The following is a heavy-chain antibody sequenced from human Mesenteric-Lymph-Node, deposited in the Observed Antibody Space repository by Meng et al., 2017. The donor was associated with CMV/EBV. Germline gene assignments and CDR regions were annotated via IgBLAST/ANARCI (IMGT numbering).Heavy chain of an antibody. V-gene: IGHV3-74*01. CDR2: INNDGSAT. CDR1: GFAFKNEW. D-gene: IGHD4-17*01. CDR3: VKFGTVTSGY. J-gene: IGHJ4*02. Sequence: GESLKISCAASGFAFKNEWVHWVRQVPGKGLVWVSRINNDGSATSYADFVKGRFTTSRDNAKNTLYLQMNGLRAEDTAVYYCVKFGTVTSGYWGQGTLVTVSS.